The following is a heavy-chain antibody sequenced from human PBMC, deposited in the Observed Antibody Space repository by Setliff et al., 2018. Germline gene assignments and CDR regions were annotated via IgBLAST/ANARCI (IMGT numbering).Heavy chain of an antibody. D-gene: IGHD2-8*01. CDR1: GYTFIDYG. CDR3: LRLVRYCTKIACQATSGDEV. V-gene: IGHV1-18*01. J-gene: IGHJ4*02. CDR2: ISAYNGKT. Sequence: GASVKVSCKASGYTFIDYGVSWVRQAPGQGLEWVGWISAYNGKTYFAQKFQDRITLTTDTSTNTGYLELRGPRSDDTAVYYCLRLVRYCTKIACQATSGDEVWGLGTLVTVSS.